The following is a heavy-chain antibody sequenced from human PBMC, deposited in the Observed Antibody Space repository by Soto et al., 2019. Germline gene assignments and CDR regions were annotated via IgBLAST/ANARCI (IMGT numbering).Heavy chain of an antibody. J-gene: IGHJ6*02. D-gene: IGHD3-3*01. CDR2: IIPIFGTA. CDR3: ARGYYDFWSGYPTTYYYYGMDV. Sequence: QVQLVQSGAEVKKPGSSVKVSCKASGGTFSSYAISWVRQAPGQGLEWMGGIIPIFGTANYAQKFQGRVTITADESTRTAYMELSSLRSEDTAVYYCARGYYDFWSGYPTTYYYYGMDVWGQGTTVTVSS. V-gene: IGHV1-69*01. CDR1: GGTFSSYA.